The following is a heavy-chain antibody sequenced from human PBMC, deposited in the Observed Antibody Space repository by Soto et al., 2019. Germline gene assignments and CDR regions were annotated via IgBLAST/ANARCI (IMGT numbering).Heavy chain of an antibody. CDR1: GFTFSSYA. J-gene: IGHJ4*02. V-gene: IGHV3-30-3*01. Sequence: QVQLVESGGGVVQPGRSLRLSCAASGFTFSSYAMHWVRQAPGKGLEWVAVISYDGSNKYYADSVKGRFTISRDNSKNTVYLQMNSLRAEDTAVYYCARVGTMVDYWGQGTLVTVSS. D-gene: IGHD3-10*01. CDR2: ISYDGSNK. CDR3: ARVGTMVDY.